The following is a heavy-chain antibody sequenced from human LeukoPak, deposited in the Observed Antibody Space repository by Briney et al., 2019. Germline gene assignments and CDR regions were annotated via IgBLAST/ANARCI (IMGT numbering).Heavy chain of an antibody. D-gene: IGHD3-9*01. CDR3: ARRMNGYFDWLLGNAFDI. V-gene: IGHV3-7*01. CDR2: IKQDGSEK. CDR1: GFTFSSYW. J-gene: IGHJ3*02. Sequence: PGGSLRLSCAASGFTFSSYWMSWVRQAPGKGLEWVANIKQDGSEKYYVDSVKGRFTISRDNAKNSLYLQMNSLRAEDTAVYYCARRMNGYFDWLLGNAFDIWGQGTMVTVSS.